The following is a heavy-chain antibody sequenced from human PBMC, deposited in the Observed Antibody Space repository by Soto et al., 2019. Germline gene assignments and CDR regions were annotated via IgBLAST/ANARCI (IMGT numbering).Heavy chain of an antibody. J-gene: IGHJ3*02. CDR1: GGTFSSYA. CDR3: ARGLYYYDSSGSYDAFDI. D-gene: IGHD3-22*01. Sequence: SSVKVSCKATGGTFSSYAISWVRQAPGQGLEWMGGIIPIFGTANYAQKVQGRVTITADESTSTAYMEMSRLRDEDTAVYYCARGLYYYDSSGSYDAFDIWGQGTLVTVS. CDR2: IIPIFGTA. V-gene: IGHV1-69*13.